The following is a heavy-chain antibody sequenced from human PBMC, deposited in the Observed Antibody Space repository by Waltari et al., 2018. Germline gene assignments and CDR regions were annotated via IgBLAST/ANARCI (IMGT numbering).Heavy chain of an antibody. J-gene: IGHJ6*02. V-gene: IGHV3-7*01. CDR1: RFDFSNAW. CDR2: IKGDGSEK. CDR3: SESLNV. Sequence: EMQVVESGGDLVHPGGSLRLSCAASRFDFSNAWMDWVRQAPGKGLEWVANIKGDGSEKYYVDSVKGRFIISRDNTMNLLYLQMNSLRAEDTAVYYCSESLNVWGQGTTVIVSS.